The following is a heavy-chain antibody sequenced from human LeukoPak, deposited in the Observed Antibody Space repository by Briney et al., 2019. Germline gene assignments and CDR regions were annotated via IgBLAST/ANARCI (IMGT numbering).Heavy chain of an antibody. V-gene: IGHV4-59*08. D-gene: IGHD1-26*01. CDR2: IYSSGDT. Sequence: RASETLSLTCTVSGDSISGYYCSWIRQAPGRGLEWIGQIYSSGDTTYNPSLKTRVTISVDTSRNHFSLQLSSVTAADTAVYYCARRPAIVGAQTPFGYWGQGALVTVSS. CDR3: ARRPAIVGAQTPFGY. CDR1: GDSISGYY. J-gene: IGHJ4*02.